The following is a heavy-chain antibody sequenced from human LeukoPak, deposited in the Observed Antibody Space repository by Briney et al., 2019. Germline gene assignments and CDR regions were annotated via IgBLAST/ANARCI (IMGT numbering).Heavy chain of an antibody. CDR3: ARNRTSSYFDY. D-gene: IGHD2-2*01. CDR1: GYSLSSGYY. Sequence: SETLSLTCAVSGYSLSSGYYWGWIRQPPGKGLEWIGSIYHSGSTHYNPSLKSRVTMSVDTSKNQFSLKLSSVTAADTAVYYCARNRTSSYFDYWGQGTLVTVSS. V-gene: IGHV4-38-2*01. J-gene: IGHJ4*02. CDR2: IYHSGST.